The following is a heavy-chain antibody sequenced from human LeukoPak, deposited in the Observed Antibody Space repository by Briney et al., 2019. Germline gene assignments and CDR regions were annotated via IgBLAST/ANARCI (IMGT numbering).Heavy chain of an antibody. D-gene: IGHD5-12*01. CDR1: GFSFSAAW. J-gene: IGHJ4*02. V-gene: IGHV3-7*01. Sequence: GGSLRLSCEASGFSFSAAWMTRVRQAPGKGLEWVATIKNDGSDKYYVNSVKGRFTLSRDNAKNLVYLQMNSLRVEDTAVYYCVNLGYSDGGQGTLVTVSS. CDR3: VNLGYSD. CDR2: IKNDGSDK.